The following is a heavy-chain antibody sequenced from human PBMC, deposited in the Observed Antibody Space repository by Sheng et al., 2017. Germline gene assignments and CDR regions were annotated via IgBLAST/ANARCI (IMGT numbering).Heavy chain of an antibody. CDR2: INHSGST. CDR1: GGSFSGYY. Sequence: QVQLQQWGAGLLKPSETLSLTCAVYGGSFSGYYWSWIRQPPGKGLEWIGEINHSGSTNYNPSLKSRVTISVDTSKNQFSLKLSSVTAADTAVYYCAIPNWGASAFDIWGQGTMVTVSS. J-gene: IGHJ3*02. D-gene: IGHD7-27*01. V-gene: IGHV4-34*01. CDR3: AIPNWGASAFDI.